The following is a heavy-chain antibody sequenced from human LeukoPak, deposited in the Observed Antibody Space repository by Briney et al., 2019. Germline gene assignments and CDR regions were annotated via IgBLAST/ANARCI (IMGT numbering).Heavy chain of an antibody. CDR3: ARAPDIVVVVAAIKNYYYYMDV. V-gene: IGHV3-48*01. D-gene: IGHD2-15*01. CDR2: ISSSSGTI. Sequence: GGSLRLSCAASGFTFSSYSMNWVRQAPGKGLEWVSYISSSSGTIYYADSVKGRFTISRDNAKNSLYLQMNSLRAEDTAVYYCARAPDIVVVVAAIKNYYYYMDVWGKGTTVTVSS. J-gene: IGHJ6*03. CDR1: GFTFSSYS.